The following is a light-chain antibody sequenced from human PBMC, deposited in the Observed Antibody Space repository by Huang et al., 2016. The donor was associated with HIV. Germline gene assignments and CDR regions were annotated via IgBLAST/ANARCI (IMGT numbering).Light chain of an antibody. CDR3: QQRSNWPGIT. Sequence: EIVLTQSPATLSLSPGERATLSCRASQSVSSYLAWYQQKPGQAPRLLIYDASNRAPGIPARFSGSGSGTDFTLTISSLEPEDFAVYYCQQRSNWPGITFGPGTKVDIK. CDR1: QSVSSY. V-gene: IGKV3-11*01. CDR2: DAS. J-gene: IGKJ3*01.